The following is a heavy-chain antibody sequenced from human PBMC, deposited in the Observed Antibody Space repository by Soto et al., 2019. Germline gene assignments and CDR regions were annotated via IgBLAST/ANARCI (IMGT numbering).Heavy chain of an antibody. CDR2: IKQDGSEK. CDR1: GFTFSSYW. D-gene: IGHD3-3*01. V-gene: IGHV3-7*01. CDR3: ASSTDSYYDFWSGYYYFDY. J-gene: IGHJ4*02. Sequence: GESLKISCAASGFTFSSYWMSWVRQAPGKGLEWVANIKQDGSEKYYVDSVKGRFTISRDNAKNSLYLQMNSLRAEDTAVYYCASSTDSYYDFWSGYYYFDYWGQGTLVTVSS.